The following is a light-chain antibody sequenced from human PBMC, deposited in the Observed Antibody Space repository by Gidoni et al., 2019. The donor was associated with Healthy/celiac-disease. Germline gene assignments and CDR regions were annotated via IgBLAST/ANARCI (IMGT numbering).Light chain of an antibody. CDR1: QSVSSSY. Sequence: EIVLTQSPGTLSLSPGERATLSCSASQSVSSSYLAWYQQKPGQAPRLLIYGASSRATGIPDRFIGSGSGTDFTLTISRLEPEDFAVYYCQQYGSSRVSFGQGTKLEIK. V-gene: IGKV3-20*01. J-gene: IGKJ2*03. CDR3: QQYGSSRVS. CDR2: GAS.